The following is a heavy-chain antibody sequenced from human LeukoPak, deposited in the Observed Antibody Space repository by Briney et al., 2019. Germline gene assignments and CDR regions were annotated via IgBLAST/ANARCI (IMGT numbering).Heavy chain of an antibody. D-gene: IGHD2-21*01. CDR1: GFTFSGYA. CDR2: ISDNGGRT. Sequence: GGSLRLSCAASGFTFSGYAMSWVRQAPGKGLEWVSTISDNGGRTYYADSVKGRFTISRDNSKNTLFLQMNSLRAEDSAVYYCATDREGDPSSYFLVGGQGTLITGSS. J-gene: IGHJ4*02. V-gene: IGHV3-23*01. CDR3: ATDREGDPSSYFLV.